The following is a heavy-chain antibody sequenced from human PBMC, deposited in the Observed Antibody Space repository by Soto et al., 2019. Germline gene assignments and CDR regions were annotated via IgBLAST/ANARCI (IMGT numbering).Heavy chain of an antibody. Sequence: QVQLVQSGAEVKRPAASLKVSCKASGYTFTKYGISWVRQAAEQWLERVGWIGPDNGKTKYAQKLQCRFTMTTDTSKSTAYMDLGNLTSDDTAIYFCTKGGYISGYDFWGQGTLVTVSS. D-gene: IGHD5-18*01. CDR1: GYTFTKYG. CDR2: IGPDNGKT. V-gene: IGHV1-18*04. J-gene: IGHJ4*02. CDR3: TKGGYISGYDF.